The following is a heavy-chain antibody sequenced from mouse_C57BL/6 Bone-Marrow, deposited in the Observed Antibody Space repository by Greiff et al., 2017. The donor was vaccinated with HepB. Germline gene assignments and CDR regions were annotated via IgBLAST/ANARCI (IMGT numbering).Heavy chain of an antibody. CDR2: INPNNGGT. V-gene: IGHV1-26*01. CDR1: GYTFTDYY. Sequence: VQLQQSGPELVKPGASVKISCKASGYTFTDYYMNWVKQSHGKSLEWIGDINPNNGGTSYNQKFKGKATLTVDKSSSTAYMELRSLTSEDSAVYYCARYPDYYGSSYGYWGQGTTLTVSS. D-gene: IGHD1-1*01. J-gene: IGHJ2*01. CDR3: ARYPDYYGSSYGY.